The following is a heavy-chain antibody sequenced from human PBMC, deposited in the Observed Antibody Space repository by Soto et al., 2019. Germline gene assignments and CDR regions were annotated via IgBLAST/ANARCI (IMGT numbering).Heavy chain of an antibody. J-gene: IGHJ5*02. Sequence: TSETLSLTCTFSGGSVSSCSYYWSWIRQPPGKGLEWIGYIYYSGSTRKNPSLKSRVTMSVDKSNNQFSLNLMSVTAADTATYYCARDSRTGCSSTDCYMSWGRGILVTVSS. CDR3: ARDSRTGCSSTDCYMS. CDR2: IYYSGST. D-gene: IGHD2-2*01. CDR1: GGSVSSCSYY. V-gene: IGHV4-61*01.